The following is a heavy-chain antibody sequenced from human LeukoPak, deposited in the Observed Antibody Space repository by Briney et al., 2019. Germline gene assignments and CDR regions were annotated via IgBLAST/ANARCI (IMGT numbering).Heavy chain of an antibody. CDR2: IIPISVTT. D-gene: IGHD2-15*01. J-gene: IGHJ6*03. V-gene: IGHV1-69*06. Sequence: GASVKVSCKASGYTFTSYAMNWVRQAPGQRLEWMGEIIPISVTTNHAQQSQGRVTITADKSTSTAYMELSSLRSEDTAVYYCATLCCGSYYMDVWGKGTTGTVSS. CDR3: ATLCCGSYYMDV. CDR1: GYTFTSYA.